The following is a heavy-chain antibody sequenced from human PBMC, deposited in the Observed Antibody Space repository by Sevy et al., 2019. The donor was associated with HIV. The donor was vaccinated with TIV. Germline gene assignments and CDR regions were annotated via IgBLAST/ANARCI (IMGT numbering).Heavy chain of an antibody. CDR3: TTDLRWSVIRNFDP. J-gene: IGHJ5*02. Sequence: GGSLRLSCAASAFTFSNAWMNWVRQAPGKGLEWVGRIKSETDGGTTDYAAPVQGRFTISRDDSKNTLYLQMNSLKTEDTAVYYCTTDLRWSVIRNFDPWGQGTLVTVSS. D-gene: IGHD1-1*01. CDR1: AFTFSNAW. CDR2: IKSETDGGTT. V-gene: IGHV3-15*07.